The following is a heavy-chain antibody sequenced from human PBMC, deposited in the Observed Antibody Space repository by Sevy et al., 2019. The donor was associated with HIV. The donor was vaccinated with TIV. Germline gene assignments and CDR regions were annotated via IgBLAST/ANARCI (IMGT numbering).Heavy chain of an antibody. Sequence: SETLSLTCTVSGGSMRSSHYWGWIRQPPGKGLEWIASIYNGGTTYYNPSLKTRLIISVETSKDQFSLKMKSVTAADTAVYYCVRILQWLGPSFDSWGQGILVTVSS. J-gene: IGHJ4*02. CDR2: IYNGGTT. V-gene: IGHV4-39*01. CDR3: VRILQWLGPSFDS. CDR1: GGSMRSSHY. D-gene: IGHD6-19*01.